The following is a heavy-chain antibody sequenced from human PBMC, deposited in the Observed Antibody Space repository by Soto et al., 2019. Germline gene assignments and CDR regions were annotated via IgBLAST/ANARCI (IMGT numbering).Heavy chain of an antibody. D-gene: IGHD6-19*01. CDR3: AIRGASSGWYEIDY. CDR2: IYHSGST. CDR1: GGSISSSNW. V-gene: IGHV4-4*02. J-gene: IGHJ4*02. Sequence: LSLTCAVSGGSISSSNWWSWVRQPPGKGLGWIGEIYHSGSTNYNPSLKSRVTISVDKSKNQFSLKLSSVTAADTAVYYCAIRGASSGWYEIDYWGQGTLVTVSS.